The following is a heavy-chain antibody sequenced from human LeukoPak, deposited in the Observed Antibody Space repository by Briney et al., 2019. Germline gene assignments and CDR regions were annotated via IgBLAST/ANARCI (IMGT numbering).Heavy chain of an antibody. CDR1: GGSISSNSYY. D-gene: IGHD3-3*01. V-gene: IGHV4-39*07. CDR2: IYYSGST. J-gene: IGHJ6*03. CDR3: ARGTDFGVVDSDYYYYMDV. Sequence: SETLSLTCTVSGGSISSNSYYWGWIRQPPGKGLEWIGSIYYSGSTYYNPSLKSRVTISGDTSKNQFSLKLSSVTAADTAVYYCARGTDFGVVDSDYYYYMDVWGKGTTVTVSS.